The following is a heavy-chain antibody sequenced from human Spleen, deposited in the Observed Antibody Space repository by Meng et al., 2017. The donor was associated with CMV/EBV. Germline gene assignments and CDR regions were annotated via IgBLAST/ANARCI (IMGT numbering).Heavy chain of an antibody. CDR2: IYYSGST. D-gene: IGHD3-3*01. Sequence: GSISSGGYYWSWIRQHPGKGLEWIGYIYYSGSTYYNPSLKSRVTISVDTSKNQFSLKLSSVTAADTAVYYCARDRITIFGVVTHYFDYWGQGTLVTSPQ. V-gene: IGHV4-31*02. J-gene: IGHJ4*02. CDR3: ARDRITIFGVVTHYFDY. CDR1: GSISSGGYY.